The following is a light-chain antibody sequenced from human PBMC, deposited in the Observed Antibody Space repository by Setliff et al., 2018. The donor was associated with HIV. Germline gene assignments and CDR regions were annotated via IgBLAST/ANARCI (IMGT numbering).Light chain of an antibody. CDR1: SSDIGGYNY. CDR2: EVN. V-gene: IGLV2-14*01. J-gene: IGLJ1*01. CDR3: SSYTSGSTRV. Sequence: LTQPASVSGPPGQSITISCTGTSSDIGGYNYVSWYQQHPGRAPKLIIYEVNIRPSGVSNRFAGFKFGNTASLSISGLQAEDEADYYCSSYTSGSTRVFGAGTKVTVL.